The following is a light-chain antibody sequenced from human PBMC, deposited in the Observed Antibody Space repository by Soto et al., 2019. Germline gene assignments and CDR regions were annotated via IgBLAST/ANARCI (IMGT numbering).Light chain of an antibody. CDR3: GSHTITRSYV. CDR2: DVS. V-gene: IGLV2-14*03. CDR1: NSDIGAYNY. J-gene: IGLJ1*01. Sequence: QSALTQPASVSASPGQSITISCTGTNSDIGAYNYVAWYQQHPDKAPKLIIYDVSRRPSGLSSRFSGSKSGNTASLTISGLQAEDEADYFCGSHTITRSYVLGTGTQLTVL.